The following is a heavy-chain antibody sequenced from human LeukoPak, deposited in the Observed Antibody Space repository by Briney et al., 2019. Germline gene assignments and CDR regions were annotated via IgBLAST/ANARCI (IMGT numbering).Heavy chain of an antibody. CDR3: ARVRTPYYYDSSGDAFDI. CDR2: INPNSGGT. V-gene: IGHV1-2*04. Sequence: GASVKVSCKASGYTFTGYYMHWVRQAPGQGPEWMGWINPNSGGTNYAQKFQGWVTMTRDTSISTAYMELSRLRSDDTAVYYCARVRTPYYYDSSGDAFDIWGQGTMVTVSS. CDR1: GYTFTGYY. J-gene: IGHJ3*02. D-gene: IGHD3-22*01.